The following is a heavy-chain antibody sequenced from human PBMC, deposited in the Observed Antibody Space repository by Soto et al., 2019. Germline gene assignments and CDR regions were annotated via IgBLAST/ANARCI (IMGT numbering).Heavy chain of an antibody. V-gene: IGHV2-70*01. Sequence: SGPTLVNPTQTLTLTCTFSGFSLSTSGMCVSWIRQPPGKALEWLALIDWDDDKYYSTSLKTRLTISKDTSKNQVVLTMTNMDPVDTATYYCARMGCWRYYDFWSGYPDKPNRYYYYYYGMDVWGQGTTVTVSS. CDR2: IDWDDDK. CDR1: GFSLSTSGMC. D-gene: IGHD3-3*01. CDR3: ARMGCWRYYDFWSGYPDKPNRYYYYYYGMDV. J-gene: IGHJ6*02.